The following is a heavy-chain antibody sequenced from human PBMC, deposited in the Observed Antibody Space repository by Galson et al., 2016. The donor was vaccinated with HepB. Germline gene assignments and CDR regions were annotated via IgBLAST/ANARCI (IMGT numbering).Heavy chain of an antibody. Sequence: SLRLSCAASGFAFSSYAMSWVRQAPGKGLEWVSTITGSGVTTDYADSVKGRFTISRDNSKRTLHPQMNSLSGEDTAIYYCAKDSWGTGAWEFYCDSWGQGTLVTASS. V-gene: IGHV3-23*01. CDR3: AKDSWGTGAWEFYCDS. J-gene: IGHJ4*02. CDR2: ITGSGVTT. CDR1: GFAFSSYA. D-gene: IGHD7-27*01.